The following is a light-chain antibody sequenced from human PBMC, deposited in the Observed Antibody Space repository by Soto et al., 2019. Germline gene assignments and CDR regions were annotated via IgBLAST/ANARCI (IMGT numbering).Light chain of an antibody. CDR1: QSVGTY. Sequence: EIVMTQSPATLSVSPGERATLSCKASQSVGTYLAWYQQKPGQAPRLLIYGASTRATGVPARFSGGGSGTEFTLTINSLQSEDFAIYHCQQYDNVPPWTFGQGTKVEIK. V-gene: IGKV3-15*01. CDR2: GAS. J-gene: IGKJ1*01. CDR3: QQYDNVPPWT.